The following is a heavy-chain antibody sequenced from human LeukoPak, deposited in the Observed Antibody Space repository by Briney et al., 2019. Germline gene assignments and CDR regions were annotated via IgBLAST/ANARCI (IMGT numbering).Heavy chain of an antibody. Sequence: SETLSLTCTVSGGSISSHYWSWIRQPPGKGLEWIGYIYYSGSTNYNPSLKSRVTISVDTSKNQFSLKLSSVTAADTAAYYCARGGGTTGTLGYYYYYYMDVWGKGTTVTVSS. J-gene: IGHJ6*03. D-gene: IGHD1-1*01. CDR2: IYYSGST. V-gene: IGHV4-59*11. CDR1: GGSISSHY. CDR3: ARGGGTTGTLGYYYYYYMDV.